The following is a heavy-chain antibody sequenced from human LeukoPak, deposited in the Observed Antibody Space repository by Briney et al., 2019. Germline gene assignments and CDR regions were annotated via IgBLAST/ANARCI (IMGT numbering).Heavy chain of an antibody. CDR1: GGSISSSNW. Sequence: PSGTLSLTSAVSGGSISSSNWWSWVRQPPGKGLEWIGEIYHSGSTNYNPSLKSRVTISVDKSKNQFSLKLSSVTAADTAVYYCARLYCSSTSCYWNWFDPWGQGTLVTVSS. J-gene: IGHJ5*02. V-gene: IGHV4-4*02. D-gene: IGHD2-2*01. CDR2: IYHSGST. CDR3: ARLYCSSTSCYWNWFDP.